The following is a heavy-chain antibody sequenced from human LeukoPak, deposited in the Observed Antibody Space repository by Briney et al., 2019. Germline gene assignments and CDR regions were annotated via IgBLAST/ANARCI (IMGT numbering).Heavy chain of an antibody. CDR3: ARSLTVAREYNYGYGY. CDR2: IYPGDSDT. CDR1: GYRFTSYW. V-gene: IGHV5-51*01. D-gene: IGHD5-18*01. Sequence: GESLKISCKGSGYRFTSYWIGWVRQMPGKGLEWMGIIYPGDSDTRYSPSFQGQVTISADKSISTAYLQWSSLKASDTAMYYCARSLTVAREYNYGYGYWGQGTLVTVSS. J-gene: IGHJ4*02.